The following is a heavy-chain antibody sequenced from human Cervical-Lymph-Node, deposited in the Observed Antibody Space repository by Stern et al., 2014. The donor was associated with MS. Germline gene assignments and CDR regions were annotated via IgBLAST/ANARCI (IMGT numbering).Heavy chain of an antibody. Sequence: EVQLVQSGGGLVQPGGSLRLSWAASGFTFSSYDMHWVRQTPRKGLAWVSSISTTDDTYYSDSVKGRFTISREDAKSSLYLQMNSLTSGDTAIYYCVRDYFDRDYFYYYGMDVWGQGTTVTVSS. CDR1: GFTFSSYD. CDR2: ISTTDDT. J-gene: IGHJ6*02. D-gene: IGHD3-9*01. V-gene: IGHV3-13*01. CDR3: VRDYFDRDYFYYYGMDV.